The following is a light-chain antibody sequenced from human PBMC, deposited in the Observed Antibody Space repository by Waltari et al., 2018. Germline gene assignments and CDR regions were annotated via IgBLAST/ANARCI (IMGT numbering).Light chain of an antibody. CDR1: QRIDNY. CDR2: AAS. V-gene: IGKV1-39*01. Sequence: DIQMTQSPSSLSASVGDRVTITCRASQRIDNYVNWYQQRPGKAPKLLIFAASRLQSGVPARFSGSGSGTEFTLSISTLQPEDFATYFCQQSVSVPRTFGQGTRVEI. CDR3: QQSVSVPRT. J-gene: IGKJ1*01.